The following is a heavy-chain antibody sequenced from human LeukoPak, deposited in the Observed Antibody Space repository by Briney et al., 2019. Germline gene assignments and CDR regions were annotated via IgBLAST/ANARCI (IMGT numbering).Heavy chain of an antibody. D-gene: IGHD3-22*01. V-gene: IGHV3-21*01. CDR2: ISSSSSYI. J-gene: IGHJ4*02. CDR1: GFTFSSYS. Sequence: GGSLRLSCAASGFTFSSYSMNWVRQAPGKGLEWVSSISSSSSYIYYADSVKGRFTISRDNTKNSLYLQMNSLRAEDTAVYYCARVLRFGYYYDSSGYYGDYWGQGTLVTVSS. CDR3: ARVLRFGYYYDSSGYYGDY.